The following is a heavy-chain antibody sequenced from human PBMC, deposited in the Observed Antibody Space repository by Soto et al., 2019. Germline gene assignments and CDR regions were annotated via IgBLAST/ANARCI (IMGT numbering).Heavy chain of an antibody. CDR1: GGSISSGRFY. CDR2: ISDSGSS. V-gene: IGHV4-31*03. J-gene: IGHJ4*02. D-gene: IGHD3-9*01. CDR3: ARTTFYDVFTAYYSLFDY. Sequence: QVQLPESGPGLVKPSQALILTCTVSGGSISSGRFYWSWIRQHPGKGLEWIGHISDSGSSYYNPSLESRVTISVDTSKNQFSLKLSAVTAADTAVYFCARTTFYDVFTAYYSLFDYWGQGTMVTVSS.